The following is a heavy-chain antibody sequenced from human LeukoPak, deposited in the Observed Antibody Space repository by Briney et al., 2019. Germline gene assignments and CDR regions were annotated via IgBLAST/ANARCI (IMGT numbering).Heavy chain of an antibody. CDR2: IYSDGST. J-gene: IGHJ3*02. Sequence: PGGSLRLSCAASGFTLSATYMSWLRQAPGKGLEWVSIIYSDGSTYYADSVKGRFTISRDNSHNTLYLQMNSLRAEDTALYYCAGRSPTDIWGQGTMVTVSS. V-gene: IGHV3-53*01. CDR3: AGRSPTDI. CDR1: GFTLSATY.